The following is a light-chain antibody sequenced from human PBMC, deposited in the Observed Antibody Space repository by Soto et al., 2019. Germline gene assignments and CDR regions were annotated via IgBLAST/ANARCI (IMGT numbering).Light chain of an antibody. J-gene: IGLJ3*02. CDR1: SSDVGGYNY. CDR2: EVS. CDR3: SSYTSSSTQV. Sequence: QYVLTQPASVSGSPGQSITISCTGTSSDVGGYNYVSWYQQHPGKAPKLMIYEVSNRPSGVSNRFSGSKSGNTASLTISGLQAEDEADYCCSSYTSSSTQVFGGGTKLTVL. V-gene: IGLV2-14*01.